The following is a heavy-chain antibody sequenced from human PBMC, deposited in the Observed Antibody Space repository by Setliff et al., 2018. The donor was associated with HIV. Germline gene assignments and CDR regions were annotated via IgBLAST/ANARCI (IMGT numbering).Heavy chain of an antibody. V-gene: IGHV4-59*11. D-gene: IGHD5-18*01. J-gene: IGHJ6*03. Sequence: SETLSLTCTVSGGSISSHYWSWIRQPPGKGLEWIGYIYYSGNTNYNPSLKSRVTISVDTSKNQFSLQLNSVTPEDTAVYYCARGTGIQLWLKGGYYYYYYMDVWGKGTTVTVSS. CDR1: GGSISSHY. CDR2: IYYSGNT. CDR3: ARGTGIQLWLKGGYYYYYYMDV.